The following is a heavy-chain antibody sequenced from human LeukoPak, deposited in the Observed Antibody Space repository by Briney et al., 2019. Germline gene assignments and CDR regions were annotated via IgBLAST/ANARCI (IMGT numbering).Heavy chain of an antibody. V-gene: IGHV4-34*01. CDR3: ARGYCSSTSCYGDY. CDR1: GESFSGYY. CDR2: INHSGST. D-gene: IGHD2-2*01. J-gene: IGHJ4*02. Sequence: SETLSLTCAVYGESFSGYYWSWIRQPPGKGLEWIGEINHSGSTNSNPSLKSRVTISVDTSKNQFSLKLSSVTAADTAVYYCARGYCSSTSCYGDYWGQGTLVTVSS.